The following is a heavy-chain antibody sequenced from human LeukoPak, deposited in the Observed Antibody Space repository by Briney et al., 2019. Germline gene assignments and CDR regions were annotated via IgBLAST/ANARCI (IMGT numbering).Heavy chain of an antibody. V-gene: IGHV6-1*01. CDR2: TYYRSKWYN. CDR1: GDSVSSNSAA. CDR3: ARGFPHLVRGVIIAFDI. J-gene: IGHJ3*02. Sequence: PSQTLSLTCAISGDSVSSNSAAWNWIRQSPSRGLEWLGRTYYRSKWYNDYAVSVKSRITINPDTSKNQFSLKLSSVTAADTAVYYCARGFPHLVRGVIIAFDIWGQGTMVTVSS. D-gene: IGHD3-10*01.